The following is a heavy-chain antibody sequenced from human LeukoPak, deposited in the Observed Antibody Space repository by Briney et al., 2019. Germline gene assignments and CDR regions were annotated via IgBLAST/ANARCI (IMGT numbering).Heavy chain of an antibody. V-gene: IGHV3-53*01. CDR3: ASPLGVSTYAFDI. Sequence: PGGSLRLSCAPSRFTVNTNYESLVHQAPGKGLEWVSVIYSGGTTYYADSVKGRFTISRDNAKNTLYLQMNSLRAEDTAVYYCASPLGVSTYAFDIWGQGTMVTVSS. D-gene: IGHD3-10*01. CDR2: IYSGGTT. J-gene: IGHJ3*02. CDR1: RFTVNTNY.